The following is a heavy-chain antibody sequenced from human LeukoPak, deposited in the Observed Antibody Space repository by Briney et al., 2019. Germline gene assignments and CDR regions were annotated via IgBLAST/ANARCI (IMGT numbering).Heavy chain of an antibody. CDR3: ARGDYYDSSGHYFFNW. V-gene: IGHV4-34*01. J-gene: IGHJ4*02. Sequence: NPSETLSLTCAVYGGSFSGNYWSWIRQPPGKGLEWIGEINHSGSTNYKPSLKSRFTISVDTSKNQFYLKLNSVTAADTAVYYCARGDYYDSSGHYFFNWWSQGTLVTVSS. CDR2: INHSGST. CDR1: GGSFSGNY. D-gene: IGHD3-22*01.